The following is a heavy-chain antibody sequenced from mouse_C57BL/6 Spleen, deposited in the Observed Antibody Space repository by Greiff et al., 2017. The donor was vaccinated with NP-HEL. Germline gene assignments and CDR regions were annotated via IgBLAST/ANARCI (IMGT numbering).Heavy chain of an antibody. CDR3: ARPYDDDGDGVAY. Sequence: EVQLVESGGDLVKPGGSLKLSCAASGFTFSSYGMSWVRQTPDKRLEWVATISSGGSYTYYPDSVKGRFTISRDMATNTLYLQMSSLKSEDTAMYYCARPYDDDGDGVAYWGQGTLVTVSA. J-gene: IGHJ3*01. V-gene: IGHV5-6*01. CDR2: ISSGGSYT. CDR1: GFTFSSYG. D-gene: IGHD2-4*01.